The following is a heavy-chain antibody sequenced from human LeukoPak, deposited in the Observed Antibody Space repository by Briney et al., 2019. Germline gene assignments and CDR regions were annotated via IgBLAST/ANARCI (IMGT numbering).Heavy chain of an antibody. D-gene: IGHD3-9*01. CDR3: ARALRYFDWLSTSPEYNWFDP. CDR2: IRYDGSNK. CDR1: AFTFTSYG. J-gene: IGHJ5*02. V-gene: IGHV3-30*02. Sequence: PGGSLRLSCAASAFTFTSYGMHWVRQAPGKGLEWVAFIRYDGSNKYYADSVKGRFTISRDNSKNTLYLQMNSLRAEDTAVYYCARALRYFDWLSTSPEYNWFDPWGQGTLVTVSS.